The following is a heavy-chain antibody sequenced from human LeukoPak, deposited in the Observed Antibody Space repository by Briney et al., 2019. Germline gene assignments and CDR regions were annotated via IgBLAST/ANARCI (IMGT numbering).Heavy chain of an antibody. CDR3: ARVRFGELYYFGY. CDR2: IIPILGIA. J-gene: IGHJ4*02. D-gene: IGHD3-10*01. Sequence: ASVKVSCKASGGTFSSYAISWVRQAPGQGLEWMGRIIPILGIANYAQKFQGRVTITADKSTSTAYMELSSLRSEDTAVYYCARVRFGELYYFGYWGQGTLVTVSS. CDR1: GGTFSSYA. V-gene: IGHV1-69*04.